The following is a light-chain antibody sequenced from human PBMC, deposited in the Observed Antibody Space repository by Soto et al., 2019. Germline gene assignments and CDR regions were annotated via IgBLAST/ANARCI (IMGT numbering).Light chain of an antibody. J-gene: IGLJ2*01. CDR2: LDSDGSH. CDR3: QTWGTGVQV. Sequence: QAVVTQSPSASASLGASVKLTCTLNSGHSSYAIAWHQQQPEKGPRYLMKLDSDGSHTKGAGIPDRFSGSSSGAERYLSISSLQSEDEADYYCQTWGTGVQVFGGGTKLTVL. CDR1: SGHSSYA. V-gene: IGLV4-69*01.